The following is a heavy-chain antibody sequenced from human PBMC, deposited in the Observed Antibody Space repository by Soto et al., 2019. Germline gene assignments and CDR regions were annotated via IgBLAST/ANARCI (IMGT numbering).Heavy chain of an antibody. Sequence: PGGSLRLSCAASGLTFSSYAMSWVRQAPGKGLEWVSAISGSGVSTYYADSVQGRFTISRDNYENTLYLQMNSLRAEDTAVYYCAKRVVLRFGDTLPQPEHYYYGMDVWGHGTSVTVSS. V-gene: IGHV3-23*01. CDR2: ISGSGVST. D-gene: IGHD3-10*01. CDR3: AKRVVLRFGDTLPQPEHYYYGMDV. CDR1: GLTFSSYA. J-gene: IGHJ6*02.